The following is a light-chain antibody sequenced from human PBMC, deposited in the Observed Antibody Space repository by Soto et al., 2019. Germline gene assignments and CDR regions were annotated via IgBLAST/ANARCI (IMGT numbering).Light chain of an antibody. Sequence: EIVLTQSPATLSLSPGERATLSCRASQNVSSNLAWYQQKPGQAPRLLIYDASNRATGIPARFSGSGSGTDFTLTISSLEPEDFAVYYCQRGDTFGQGTRLEIK. J-gene: IGKJ5*01. V-gene: IGKV3-11*01. CDR2: DAS. CDR1: QNVSSN. CDR3: QRGDT.